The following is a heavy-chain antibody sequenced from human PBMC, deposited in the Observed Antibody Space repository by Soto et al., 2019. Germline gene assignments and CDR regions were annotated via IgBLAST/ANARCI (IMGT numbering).Heavy chain of an antibody. CDR2: IFNSGTT. CDR1: GASTVSHYH. V-gene: IGHV4-31*02. CDR3: ALALGPTTGLDY. D-gene: IGHD1-26*01. J-gene: IGHJ4*02. Sequence: QVQLQESGPGLVKPSQTLSLTCSVSGASTVSHYHWTWIRQPPGKGLEWMGYIFNSGTTFYNPSLSSRLSISMDTSGNHFSLELRSLTAADTAVYYCALALGPTTGLDYWGQRTLVTVSS.